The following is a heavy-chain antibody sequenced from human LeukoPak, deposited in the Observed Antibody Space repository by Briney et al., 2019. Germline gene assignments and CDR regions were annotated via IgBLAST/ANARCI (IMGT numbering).Heavy chain of an antibody. J-gene: IGHJ6*02. CDR2: ISYDGSNK. D-gene: IGHD4-17*01. Sequence: GGSLRLSCAASGFTFSSYAMHWVRQAPGKGLEWVAVISYDGSNKYYADSVKGRFTISRDNSKNTLYLQMNSLRAEDTAVYYCARDSSTGYGDFYYGMDVWGQGTTVTVSS. CDR1: GFTFSSYA. V-gene: IGHV3-30-3*01. CDR3: ARDSSTGYGDFYYGMDV.